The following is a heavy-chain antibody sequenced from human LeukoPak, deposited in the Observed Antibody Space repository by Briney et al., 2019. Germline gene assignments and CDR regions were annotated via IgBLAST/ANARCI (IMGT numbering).Heavy chain of an antibody. CDR2: ISLNGETT. CDR1: GFSVSSFG. Sequence: GGSLRLSCAVSGFSVSSFGMSWVRQAPGKGLEWISAISLNGETTWYADSVKGRFTISRDNSKNTLYLQMNSLRAEDTAVYYCAKAHLTGYYLDYWGQGTLVTVSS. V-gene: IGHV3-23*01. J-gene: IGHJ4*02. CDR3: AKAHLTGYYLDY. D-gene: IGHD3-9*01.